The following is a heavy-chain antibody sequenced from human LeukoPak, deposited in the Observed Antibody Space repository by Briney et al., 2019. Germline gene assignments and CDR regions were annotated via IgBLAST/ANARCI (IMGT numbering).Heavy chain of an antibody. D-gene: IGHD3-16*01. J-gene: IGHJ4*02. CDR1: GFTFSVYG. CDR2: IWYDGSNK. Sequence: GGSLRLSCAASGFTFSVYGMHWVRQAPGKGLEWVAVIWYDGSNKYYADSVKGRFTISRDNSKNTLYLQMNSLRAEDTAVYYCARGSDFRGEFEAEKGDYWGQGTLVTVSS. CDR3: ARGSDFRGEFEAEKGDY. V-gene: IGHV3-33*01.